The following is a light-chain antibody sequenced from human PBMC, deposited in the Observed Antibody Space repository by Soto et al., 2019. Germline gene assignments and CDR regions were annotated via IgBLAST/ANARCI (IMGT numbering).Light chain of an antibody. CDR2: GAS. CDR3: QQYGSSPRKYT. V-gene: IGKV3-20*01. CDR1: QSVSSSY. Sequence: EIVLKQSPGTLSLSPGERATLSCRASQSVSSSYLAWYQQKPGQAPRLLIYGASSRATGIPDRFSGSGSGTDFTLTISRLEPEDFAVYYCQQYGSSPRKYTFGQGTKLEIK. J-gene: IGKJ2*01.